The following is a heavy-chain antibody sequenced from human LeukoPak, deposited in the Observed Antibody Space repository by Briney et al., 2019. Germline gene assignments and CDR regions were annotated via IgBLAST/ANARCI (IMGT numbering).Heavy chain of an antibody. CDR3: ARGEAPEDR. J-gene: IGHJ4*02. CDR1: GYIFTSYY. V-gene: IGHV1-2*02. CDR2: INPHTGDT. Sequence: GASVKVSCKASGYIFTSYYIHWVRQAPGQGLEWLGWINPHTGDTYHAQKFQGRVTMTSDASVNTAYLQLSRLKSDDTAIYYCARGEAPEDRWGQGSLVTVSS.